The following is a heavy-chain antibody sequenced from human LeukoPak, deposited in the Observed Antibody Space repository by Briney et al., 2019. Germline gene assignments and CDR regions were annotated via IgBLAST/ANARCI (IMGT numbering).Heavy chain of an antibody. CDR2: INPSGGST. D-gene: IGHD1-26*01. V-gene: IGHV1-46*01. Sequence: ASVKVSCKAFGYTFTNYYMHWVRQAPGQGLEWMGMINPSGGSTSYTQKFQGRVTMTRDTSTSTVYMEMSSLRSDDTAVYYCARDGGVGATDCWGQGTLVTVSS. CDR1: GYTFTNYY. CDR3: ARDGGVGATDC. J-gene: IGHJ4*02.